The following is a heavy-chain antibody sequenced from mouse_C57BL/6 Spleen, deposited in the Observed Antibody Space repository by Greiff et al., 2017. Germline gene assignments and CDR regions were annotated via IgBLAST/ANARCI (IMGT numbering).Heavy chain of an antibody. CDR1: CYTFPELY. CDR3: ARCDYDGGNYFDY. Sequence: VPLQHFWAELVGAGALVKLFFKASCYTFPELYINWVKQRPGQGLEWIARIYPGSGNTYYNEKFKGKATLTAEKSSSTAYMQLSSLTSEDSAVYFCARCDYDGGNYFDYWGQGTTLTVSS. J-gene: IGHJ2*01. CDR2: IYPGSGNT. V-gene: IGHV1-76*01. D-gene: IGHD2-4*01.